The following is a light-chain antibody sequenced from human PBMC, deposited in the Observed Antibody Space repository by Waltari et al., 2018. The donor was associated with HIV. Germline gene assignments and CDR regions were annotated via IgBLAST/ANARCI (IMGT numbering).Light chain of an antibody. J-gene: IGLJ3*02. CDR1: SSNIGSNT. V-gene: IGLV1-44*01. Sequence: QSVLTQPPSASGTPGQRVTISCSGSSSNIGSNTVNWYQQLPGTAPKVLLYSNNHRPSGVPDRFSGSKSGTSASLAISGLQSEDEADYYCAAWDDSLGGVVFGGGTKLTVL. CDR3: AAWDDSLGGVV. CDR2: SNN.